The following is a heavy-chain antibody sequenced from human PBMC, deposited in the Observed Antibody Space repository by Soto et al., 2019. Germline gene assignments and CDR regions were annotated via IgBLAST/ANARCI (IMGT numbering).Heavy chain of an antibody. CDR1: GGSISSYY. D-gene: IGHD1-26*01. CDR2: IYYSGST. J-gene: IGHJ4*02. CDR3: ARHRGADYFDY. Sequence: SETLSLTCTVSGGSISSYYWSWIRQPPGKGLEWIGYIYYSGSTNYNPSLKSRATISVDTSKNQFSLKLSSVTAADTAVYYCARHRGADYFDYWGQGTLVTVSS. V-gene: IGHV4-59*08.